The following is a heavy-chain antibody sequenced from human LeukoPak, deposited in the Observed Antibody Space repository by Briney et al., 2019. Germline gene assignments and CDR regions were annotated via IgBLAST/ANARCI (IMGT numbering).Heavy chain of an antibody. D-gene: IGHD3-16*01. J-gene: IGHJ6*03. Sequence: SETLSLTCAVYGGSFSGYYWSWIRQPPGKGLEWIGEINHSGSTNSNPSLKSRVTISVDTSKNQFSLKLTSVTAADTAVYYCARTQLEVLMSYYYYYMDVWGKGTTVTVSS. CDR3: ARTQLEVLMSYYYYYMDV. CDR1: GGSFSGYY. CDR2: INHSGST. V-gene: IGHV4-34*01.